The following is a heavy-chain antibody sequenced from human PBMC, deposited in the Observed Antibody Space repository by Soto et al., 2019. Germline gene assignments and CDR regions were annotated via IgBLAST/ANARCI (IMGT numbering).Heavy chain of an antibody. CDR1: GYSFTSYW. J-gene: IGHJ4*02. D-gene: IGHD2-2*01. CDR2: IYPGDSDT. CDR3: ARCKGAIVVVPAAEY. V-gene: IGHV5-51*01. Sequence: PGESLKISCKGSGYSFTSYWIGWVRQMPGKGLEWMGIIYPGDSDTRYSPSFQGQVTISADKSISTAYLQWSSLKASDTAMYYCARCKGAIVVVPAAEYWGQGTLVTVSS.